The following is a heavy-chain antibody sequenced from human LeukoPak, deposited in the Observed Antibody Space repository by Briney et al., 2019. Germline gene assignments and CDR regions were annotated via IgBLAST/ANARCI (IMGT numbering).Heavy chain of an antibody. CDR2: MNPNSGNS. CDR1: GYTFTNYD. V-gene: IGHV1-8*01. J-gene: IGHJ4*02. Sequence: GASVKVSCKASGYTFTNYDIYWVRQATGQGLEWMGWMNPNSGNSGSAQTFRGRVTMTRNTSMSSAYMELSSLRSEDTAVYYCARGSFSPWTTQSYFDYWGQGTIVTVSS. D-gene: IGHD1-14*01. CDR3: ARGSFSPWTTQSYFDY.